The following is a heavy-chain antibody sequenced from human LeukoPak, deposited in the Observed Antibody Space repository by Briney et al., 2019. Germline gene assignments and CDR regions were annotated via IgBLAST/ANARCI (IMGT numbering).Heavy chain of an antibody. J-gene: IGHJ4*02. CDR2: TIPIFGTA. Sequence: ASVKVSCKASGGTFISYAISWVRQAPGQGLEWMGGTIPIFGTANYAQKLQGRVTMTTDTSTSTAYMELRSLRSDDTAVYYCARDRAAGVKNFDYWGQGTLVTVSS. D-gene: IGHD6-13*01. CDR1: GGTFISYA. V-gene: IGHV1-69*05. CDR3: ARDRAAGVKNFDY.